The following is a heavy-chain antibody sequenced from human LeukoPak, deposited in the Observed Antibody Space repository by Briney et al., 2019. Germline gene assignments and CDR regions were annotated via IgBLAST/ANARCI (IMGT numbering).Heavy chain of an antibody. V-gene: IGHV1-18*01. Sequence: ASVKVSCKASGYTFTNSGISWVRQAPGQGLERMGWISAYNGDTNYAQNLQGRVTMTTDTPTGTAHMELRSLRSDDTAVYYCARGTVSGGSPFDYWGQGTLVTVSS. D-gene: IGHD6-19*01. CDR3: ARGTVSGGSPFDY. CDR1: GYTFTNSG. J-gene: IGHJ4*02. CDR2: ISAYNGDT.